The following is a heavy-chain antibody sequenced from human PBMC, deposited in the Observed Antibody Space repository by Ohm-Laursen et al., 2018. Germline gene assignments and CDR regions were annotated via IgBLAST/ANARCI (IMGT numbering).Heavy chain of an antibody. CDR1: GFTFTNYW. CDR3: VGGNPDY. Sequence: SLRLSCSASGFTFTNYWLSWVRQAPGKGLEWVANIKQDGTEKNYVDSVKGRFTISRDNAKNSLYLQMNSLRVEDTAVYYCVGGNPDYCGQGTVVTVSS. CDR2: IKQDGTEK. V-gene: IGHV3-7*01. D-gene: IGHD1-14*01. J-gene: IGHJ4*02.